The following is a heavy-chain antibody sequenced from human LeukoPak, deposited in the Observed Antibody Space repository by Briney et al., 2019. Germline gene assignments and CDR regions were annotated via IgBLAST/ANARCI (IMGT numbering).Heavy chain of an antibody. CDR2: ISRGSGDI. Sequence: SGGSLRLSCAASGFSISDYYMGWIRQGPGKGLEWLSYISRGSGDISYADSVKGRFTISRDNAKQSLSLQMNSLRAEDTAVYYCAKTLRPIIAAAGHYGMDVWGQGTTVTVSS. D-gene: IGHD6-13*01. CDR3: AKTLRPIIAAAGHYGMDV. V-gene: IGHV3-11*01. CDR1: GFSISDYY. J-gene: IGHJ6*02.